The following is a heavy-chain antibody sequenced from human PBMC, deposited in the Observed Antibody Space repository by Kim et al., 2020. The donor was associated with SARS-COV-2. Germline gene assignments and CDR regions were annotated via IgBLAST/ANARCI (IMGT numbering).Heavy chain of an antibody. CDR1: GYAFTDYY. Sequence: ASVKVSCKASGYAFTDYYLHWVRQAPGQGLEWMGWINPNSGDTNYAQKFQGRVTMIRDTSISTAYMELNRLRSDDTAVYYCARVSLSSRRFDPWCQGTQVTVSS. D-gene: IGHD6-19*01. V-gene: IGHV1-2*02. CDR2: INPNSGDT. J-gene: IGHJ5*02. CDR3: ARVSLSSRRFDP.